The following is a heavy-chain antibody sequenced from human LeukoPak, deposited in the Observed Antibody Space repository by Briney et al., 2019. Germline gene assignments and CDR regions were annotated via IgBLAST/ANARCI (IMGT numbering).Heavy chain of an antibody. V-gene: IGHV6-1*01. Sequence: SQTLSLTCAISGDSVSSNSATWHWIRQSPSRGLEWLGRTYYRSKWNNEYAVSVKSRITINPDTSKNQFSLQLNSVTPEDTAVYYCARAQRWLQSYGMDVWGQGTAVTVSS. CDR2: TYYRSKWNN. CDR1: GDSVSSNSAT. J-gene: IGHJ6*02. CDR3: ARAQRWLQSYGMDV. D-gene: IGHD5-24*01.